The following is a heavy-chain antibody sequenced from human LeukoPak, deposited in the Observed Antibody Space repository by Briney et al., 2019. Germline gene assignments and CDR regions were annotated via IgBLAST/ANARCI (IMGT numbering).Heavy chain of an antibody. V-gene: IGHV4-59*01. J-gene: IGHJ5*02. CDR1: GGSISSYY. Sequence: SETLSLTCTVSGGSISSYYWSWIRQPPGKGLEWIGYIYYSGSTNYNPSLKSRVTISVDTSKNQFSLKLSSVTAADTAVYYCARGTSYDILTGSLDSWFDPWGQGTLVTVSS. D-gene: IGHD3-9*01. CDR3: ARGTSYDILTGSLDSWFDP. CDR2: IYYSGST.